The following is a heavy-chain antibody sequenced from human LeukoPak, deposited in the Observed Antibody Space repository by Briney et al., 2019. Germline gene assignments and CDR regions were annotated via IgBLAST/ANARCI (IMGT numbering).Heavy chain of an antibody. CDR2: IYYSGST. J-gene: IGHJ2*01. CDR1: GDSISSYY. Sequence: SETLSLTCTVSGDSISSYYWSWIRQPPGKGLEWIGYIYYSGSTNYNPSLKSRVTISVDTSKNQVSLKLSSVTAADTAVYYCARDRTSSGWYPDYWYFDLWGRGTLVTVSS. D-gene: IGHD6-19*01. V-gene: IGHV4-59*01. CDR3: ARDRTSSGWYPDYWYFDL.